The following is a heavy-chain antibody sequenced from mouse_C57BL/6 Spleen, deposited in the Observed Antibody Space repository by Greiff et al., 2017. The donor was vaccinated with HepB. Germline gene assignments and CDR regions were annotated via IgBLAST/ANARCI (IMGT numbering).Heavy chain of an antibody. CDR1: GYSITSCYY. D-gene: IGHD2-5*01. V-gene: IGHV3-6*01. Sequence: VQLKESGPGLVKPSQSLSLTCSVTGYSITSCYYWNWIRQFPGNKLEWMGYISYDGSNNYNPSLKNRISITRDTSKTQFFLKLNSVTTEDTATYYCASVRPTIVTGFDYWGQGTTLTVSS. CDR3: ASVRPTIVTGFDY. CDR2: ISYDGSN. J-gene: IGHJ2*01.